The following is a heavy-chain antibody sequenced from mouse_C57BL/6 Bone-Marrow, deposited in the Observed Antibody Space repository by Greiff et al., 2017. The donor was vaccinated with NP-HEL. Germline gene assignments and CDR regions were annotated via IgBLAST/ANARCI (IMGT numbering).Heavy chain of an antibody. CDR2: ISSGGDYI. V-gene: IGHV5-9-1*02. CDR1: GFTFSSYA. J-gene: IGHJ1*03. D-gene: IGHD1-1*01. Sequence: EVKVVESGEGLVKPGGSLKLSCAASGFTFSSYAMSWVRQTPEKRLEWVAYISSGGDYIYYADTVKGRFTISRDNARNTLYLQMSSLKSEDTAMYYCTRVLRWYFDVWGTGTTVTVSA. CDR3: TRVLRWYFDV.